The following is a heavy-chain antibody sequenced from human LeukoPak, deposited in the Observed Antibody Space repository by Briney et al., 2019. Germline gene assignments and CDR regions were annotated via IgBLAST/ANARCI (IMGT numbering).Heavy chain of an antibody. V-gene: IGHV1-69*04. D-gene: IGHD6-19*01. CDR3: ARDVGGWSSYYYYGMDV. CDR1: GGTFSSYA. J-gene: IGHJ6*02. CDR2: IIPILGIA. Sequence: ASVKVSCKASGGTFSSYAISWVRQAPGQGLEWMGRIIPILGIANYAQKFQGRVTITADKSTSTAYMELSSLRSEDTAVYYCARDVGGWSSYYYYGMDVWGQGTTVTVSS.